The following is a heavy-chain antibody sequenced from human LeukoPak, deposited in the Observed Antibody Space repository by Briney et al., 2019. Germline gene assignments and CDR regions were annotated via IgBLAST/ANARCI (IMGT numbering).Heavy chain of an antibody. D-gene: IGHD6-13*01. CDR1: GYTFSNYG. J-gene: IGHJ1*01. Sequence: ASVKVSCXASGYTFSNYGITWVRQAPGQGLEWMGWISAYNGNTNYAQKLQGRVTMTTDTSTSTAYMELRSLRSDDTAVYYCARDSSSWFHAEYFQHWGQGTLVTVSS. V-gene: IGHV1-18*01. CDR2: ISAYNGNT. CDR3: ARDSSSWFHAEYFQH.